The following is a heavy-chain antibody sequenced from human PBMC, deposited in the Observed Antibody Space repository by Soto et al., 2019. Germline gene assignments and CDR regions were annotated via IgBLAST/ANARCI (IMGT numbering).Heavy chain of an antibody. J-gene: IGHJ6*02. V-gene: IGHV3-23*01. Sequence: EVQLLESGGGLVQPGGSLRLSCAASGFTFSSSAMSWVRQAPGKGLEWVSSISGSGGSTYYADSVRGRFTIARDNSKSTLYLQMISLRADDTALYYCAKLRYPNYYYAMDVWGQGNTDTVSS. CDR2: ISGSGGST. D-gene: IGHD2-2*02. CDR1: GFTFSSSA. CDR3: AKLRYPNYYYAMDV.